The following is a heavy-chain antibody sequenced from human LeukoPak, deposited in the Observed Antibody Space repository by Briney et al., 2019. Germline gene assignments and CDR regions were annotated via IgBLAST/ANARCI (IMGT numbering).Heavy chain of an antibody. CDR3: ARGAFYYYYNMDV. Sequence: GASVKVSCKASGYTFTGYYMHWVRQAPGQGLEWMGWINPNSGGTNYAQKFQGRVTMTTDTSTSTVYMELRSLRSDDTAVYYCARGAFYYYYNMDVWGKGTTVTVSS. CDR1: GYTFTGYY. V-gene: IGHV1-2*02. CDR2: INPNSGGT. J-gene: IGHJ6*03.